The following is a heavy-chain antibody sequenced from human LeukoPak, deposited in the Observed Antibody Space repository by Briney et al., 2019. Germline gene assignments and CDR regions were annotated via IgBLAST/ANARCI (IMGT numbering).Heavy chain of an antibody. V-gene: IGHV1-69*05. J-gene: IGHJ5*02. CDR2: IIPIFGTA. CDR1: GGTFSSYA. CDR3: ARGLKFYYGSGSYMGT. Sequence: SVKVSCKASGGTFSSYAISWVRQAPGQGLEWMGGIIPIFGTANYAQKFQGRVTITRNTSISTAYMELSSLRSEDTAVYYCARGLKFYYGSGSYMGTWGQGTLVTVSS. D-gene: IGHD3-10*01.